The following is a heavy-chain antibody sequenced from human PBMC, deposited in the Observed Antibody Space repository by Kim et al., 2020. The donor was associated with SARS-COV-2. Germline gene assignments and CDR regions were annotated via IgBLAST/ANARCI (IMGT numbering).Heavy chain of an antibody. Sequence: AQKFQGRVTITADESTSTAYMELSSLRSEDTAVYYCARLSFITAATHFDYWGQGTLVTVSS. V-gene: IGHV1-69*01. D-gene: IGHD2-15*01. CDR3: ARLSFITAATHFDY. J-gene: IGHJ4*02.